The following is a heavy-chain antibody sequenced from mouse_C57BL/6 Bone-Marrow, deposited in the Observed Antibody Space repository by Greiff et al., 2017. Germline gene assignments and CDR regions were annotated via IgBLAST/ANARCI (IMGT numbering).Heavy chain of an antibody. CDR2: ISNLAYSI. CDR1: GFTFSDYG. Sequence: EVKLVESGGGLVQPGGSLKLSCAASGFTFSDYGMAWVRQAPRKGPAWVAFISNLAYSIYYADTVTGRFTISRENAKNTLYLEMSSLRSEDTAMYYCARDFFMDYWGQGTSVTVSS. CDR3: ARDFFMDY. J-gene: IGHJ4*01. V-gene: IGHV5-15*01.